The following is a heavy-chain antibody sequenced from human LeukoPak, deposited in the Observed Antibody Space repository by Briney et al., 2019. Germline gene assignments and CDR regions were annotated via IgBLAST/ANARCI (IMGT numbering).Heavy chain of an antibody. D-gene: IGHD1-26*01. J-gene: IGHJ2*01. Sequence: SQTLSLTCAISGDRVSSNSAAWNWIRQSPSRGLEWLGRTYYRSKWYNDYAVSVKSRITINPDTSKNQFSLQLNSVTPEDTAVYYCARGKWELLSHYWCFDLWGRGTLVTVSS. CDR1: GDRVSSNSAA. V-gene: IGHV6-1*01. CDR3: ARGKWELLSHYWCFDL. CDR2: TYYRSKWYN.